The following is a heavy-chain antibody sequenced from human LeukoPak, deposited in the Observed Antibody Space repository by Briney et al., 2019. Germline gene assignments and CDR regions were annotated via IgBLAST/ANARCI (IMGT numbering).Heavy chain of an antibody. D-gene: IGHD3-10*01. J-gene: IGHJ6*03. CDR2: ISAYNGNT. CDR3: ARDLHRVVVRGVPHYYYYMDV. V-gene: IGHV1-18*01. CDR1: GYTFTSYG. Sequence: ASVKVSCKASGYTFTSYGISWVRQTPGQGLEWMGRISAYNGNTNYAQKLQGRVTMTTDTSTSTAYMELRSLRSDDTAVYYCARDLHRVVVRGVPHYYYYMDVWGKGTTVTISS.